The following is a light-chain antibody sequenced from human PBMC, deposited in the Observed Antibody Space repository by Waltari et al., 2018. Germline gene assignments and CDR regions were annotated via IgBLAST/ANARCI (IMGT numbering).Light chain of an antibody. CDR3: SSFAGSNNYV. J-gene: IGLJ1*01. Sequence: HSALTPPPSASGSPGHSVTIPCTGTSSDVGGYDYVSWYQHHPAKAPNLTISEFTKPPSGVPDRFAGSKSGNTASLTVSGLQADDEADYYCSSFAGSNNYVFGTGTKVTVL. V-gene: IGLV2-8*01. CDR2: EFT. CDR1: SSDVGGYDY.